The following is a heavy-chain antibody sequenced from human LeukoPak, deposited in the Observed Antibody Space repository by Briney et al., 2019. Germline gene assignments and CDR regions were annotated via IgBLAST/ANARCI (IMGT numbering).Heavy chain of an antibody. J-gene: IGHJ4*02. CDR2: ISFDGSNK. CDR1: GFTFSNYG. V-gene: IGHV3-30*03. CDR3: ARLITIFGVVTEGGSDY. Sequence: GGSLRLSCAASGFTFSNYGMQWVRQAPGKGLEWVAVISFDGSNKYYSDSVKGRFTISRDISKNTLYLQMNSLRAQDTAVYYCARLITIFGVVTEGGSDYWGQGTLVTVSS. D-gene: IGHD3-3*01.